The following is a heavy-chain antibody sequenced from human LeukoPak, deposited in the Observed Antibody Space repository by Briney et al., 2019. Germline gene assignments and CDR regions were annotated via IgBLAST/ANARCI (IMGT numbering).Heavy chain of an antibody. CDR1: GYTFTGYY. D-gene: IGHD3-22*01. Sequence: ASVKVSCKASGYTFTGYYMHWVRQAPGQGLEWMGWISAYNGNTNYAQKLQGRVTMTTDTSTSTAYMELRSLGSDDTAVYYCAGHYYDSSGYIYWGQGTLVTVSS. V-gene: IGHV1-18*04. CDR2: ISAYNGNT. CDR3: AGHYYDSSGYIY. J-gene: IGHJ4*02.